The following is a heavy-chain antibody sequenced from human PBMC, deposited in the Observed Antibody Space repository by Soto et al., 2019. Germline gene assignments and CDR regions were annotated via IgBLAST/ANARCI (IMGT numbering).Heavy chain of an antibody. J-gene: IGHJ4*02. CDR1: GGSISSSSHY. V-gene: IGHV4-39*02. CDR2: IYFSGTT. D-gene: IGHD6-19*01. Sequence: QLLLQESGPGLVKPSETLSLNCTVSGGSISSSSHYWVWIRQPPGKGLEWIGSIYFSGTTDYNPSLKSRVHISVDTSKNQFSLTVTSVTAADTAVYYCAREAPRGLEVAGKFDYWGQGTLVTVCS. CDR3: AREAPRGLEVAGKFDY.